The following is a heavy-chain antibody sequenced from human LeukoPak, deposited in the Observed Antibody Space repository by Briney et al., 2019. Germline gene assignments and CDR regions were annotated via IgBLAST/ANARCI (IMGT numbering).Heavy chain of an antibody. D-gene: IGHD5-12*01. CDR1: GFTFSSYS. Sequence: GGSLRLSCAASGFTFSSYSMNWVRQAPGKGLEWVSYISSSSSTIYYADSVKGRFTISRDNAKNSLYLQMNSLRAEDTAVYYCASELRSPAFDIWGQGTMVTVSS. J-gene: IGHJ3*02. CDR2: ISSSSSTI. CDR3: ASELRSPAFDI. V-gene: IGHV3-48*01.